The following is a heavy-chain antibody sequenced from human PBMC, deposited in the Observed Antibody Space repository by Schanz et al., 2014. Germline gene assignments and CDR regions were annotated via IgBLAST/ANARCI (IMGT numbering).Heavy chain of an antibody. V-gene: IGHV4-31*01. CDR1: GGSVSSGGDY. D-gene: IGHD6-19*01. CDR3: ARGHHPHGITVAARGFDP. J-gene: IGHJ5*02. Sequence: QVQLQESGPGLVKASQTLSLTCTVSGGSVSSGGDYWSWIRQHPGKGLEWIGYIYYSGSTYYNPSLKSLLTISVDKPKKQFSLKVTSMTAADTAVYYCARGHHPHGITVAARGFDPWGQGTLVTVSS. CDR2: IYYSGST.